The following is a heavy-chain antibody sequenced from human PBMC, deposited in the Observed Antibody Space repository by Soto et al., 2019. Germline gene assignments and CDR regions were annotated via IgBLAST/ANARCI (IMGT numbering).Heavy chain of an antibody. J-gene: IGHJ6*02. Sequence: PSETLSLTCTVSGGSISSGGYYWSWIRQHPGKGLEWIGYIYYSGSTYYNPSLKSRVTISVDTSKNQFSLKLSSVTAADTAVYYCASLRFLEWSYYYYYGMDVWGQGTTVTVSS. D-gene: IGHD3-3*01. CDR3: ASLRFLEWSYYYYYGMDV. CDR1: GGSISSGGYY. V-gene: IGHV4-39*01. CDR2: IYYSGST.